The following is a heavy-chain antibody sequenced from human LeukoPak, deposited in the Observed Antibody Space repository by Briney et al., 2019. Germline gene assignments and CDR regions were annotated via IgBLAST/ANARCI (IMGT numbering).Heavy chain of an antibody. J-gene: IGHJ4*02. V-gene: IGHV4-38-2*01. D-gene: IGHD2-2*01. Sequence: SETLSLTCAVSGYPISSGYYCGWIRQPPGKGLEWIGRIYTSGSTNYNPSLKSRVTISVDTSKNQFSLKVSSVTAADTAVYYCAISTWSFENSGPGTQGTVSS. CDR1: GYPISSGYY. CDR3: AISTWSFEN. CDR2: IYTSGST.